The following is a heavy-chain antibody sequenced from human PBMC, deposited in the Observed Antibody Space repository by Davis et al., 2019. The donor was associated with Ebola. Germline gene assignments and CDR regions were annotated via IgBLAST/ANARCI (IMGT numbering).Heavy chain of an antibody. CDR1: GFIVSDKY. Sequence: GESLKISCAASGFIVSDKYMSWVRQAPGKGLEWVSAITSSGGSTYYADSVRGRFTISRDNSKNTLYLQIHSLRDEDTAMFYCVKDMIDEGLTSPHPDFQHWGQGTLVTVSS. V-gene: IGHV3-23*01. CDR3: VKDMIDEGLTSPHPDFQH. CDR2: ITSSGGST. J-gene: IGHJ1*01. D-gene: IGHD3-22*01.